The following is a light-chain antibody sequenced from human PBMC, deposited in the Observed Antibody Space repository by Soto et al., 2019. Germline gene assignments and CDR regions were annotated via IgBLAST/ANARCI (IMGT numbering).Light chain of an antibody. J-gene: IGLJ1*01. CDR3: CSDAGRSTYV. CDR1: GSYNV. V-gene: IGLV2-23*02. CDR2: EVS. Sequence: QSALTQPASVSGSPGQSITISCTVGSYNVVSWYQQHPGKAPKVLIYEVSKRPSGVSDRFSGSKSGNTASLTISGLRAEDEADYYCCSDAGRSTYVFGTGTKVTVL.